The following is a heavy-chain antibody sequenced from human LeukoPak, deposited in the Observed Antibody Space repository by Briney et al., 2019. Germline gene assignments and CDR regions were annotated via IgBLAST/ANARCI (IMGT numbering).Heavy chain of an antibody. CDR1: GGSFSGYY. V-gene: IGHV4-34*01. D-gene: IGHD3-9*01. J-gene: IGHJ4*02. CDR3: ARGPRPFDWLLSAKYYFDY. CDR2: INHSGST. Sequence: SETLSLTCAVYGGSFSGYYWSWIRQPPGKGLEWIGEINHSGSTNYNPSLKSRVTISVDTSKNQFSLKLSSVTAADTAVYYCARGPRPFDWLLSAKYYFDYWGQGTLVTVSS.